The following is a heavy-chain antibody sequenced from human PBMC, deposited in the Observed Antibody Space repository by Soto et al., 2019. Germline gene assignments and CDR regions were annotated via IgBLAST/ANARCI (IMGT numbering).Heavy chain of an antibody. J-gene: IGHJ5*02. CDR1: GFTLSSYA. CDR3: ARGQRALITYGPFDP. CDR2: FSGTGGYT. D-gene: IGHD4-17*01. V-gene: IGHV3-23*01. Sequence: GSLRLSCAASGFTLSSYAMSWVRQAPGKGLEWVSTFSGTGGYTYHADSVKGRFTISRDDSKNTLFLHMNSLRAADTAVYYCARGQRALITYGPFDPWGQGTLVTVSS.